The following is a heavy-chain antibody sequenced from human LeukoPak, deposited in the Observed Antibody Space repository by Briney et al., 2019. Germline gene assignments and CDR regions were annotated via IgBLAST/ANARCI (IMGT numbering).Heavy chain of an antibody. J-gene: IGHJ2*01. CDR3: ARDPDIDPSRGSGYFDL. D-gene: IGHD5-12*01. V-gene: IGHV1-46*01. CDR2: INPSGGST. CDR1: GYTFTAYY. Sequence: ASVKVSCKASGYTFTAYYMHWVRQAPGQGLEWMGIINPSGGSTSYAQKFQGRVTMTRDTSTSTVYMELSSLRSEDTAVYYCARDPDIDPSRGSGYFDLWGRGTLVTVSS.